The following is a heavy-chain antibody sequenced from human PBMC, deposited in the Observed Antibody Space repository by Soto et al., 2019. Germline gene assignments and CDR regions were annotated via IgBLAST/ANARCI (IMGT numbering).Heavy chain of an antibody. D-gene: IGHD3-10*01. Sequence: PSESLSLTCTVSGGSISSSSYYWGWLGQPPGKGLEWIGSIYYSGRNYYDPSLKRRVIISVDTSKNQFSLKQSFVTAADTAVYFCARTGITMVRGVIIRSWFDPLGQGTLVTGSS. CDR2: IYYSGRN. V-gene: IGHV4-39*01. CDR1: GGSISSSSYY. J-gene: IGHJ5*02. CDR3: ARTGITMVRGVIIRSWFDP.